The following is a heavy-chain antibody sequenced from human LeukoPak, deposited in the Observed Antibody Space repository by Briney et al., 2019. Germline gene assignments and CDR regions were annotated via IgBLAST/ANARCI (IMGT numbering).Heavy chain of an antibody. D-gene: IGHD3-3*01. Sequence: SETLSLTCTVSGGSISSYYWSWIRQPAGKGLEWIGRIYTSGSTNYNPSLKSRVTMSVDTSKNQFSLKLSSVTAADTAVYYCARGNTIFGVYYYYYMDVWGKGTTVTVSS. J-gene: IGHJ6*03. V-gene: IGHV4-4*07. CDR2: IYTSGST. CDR3: ARGNTIFGVYYYYYMDV. CDR1: GGSISSYY.